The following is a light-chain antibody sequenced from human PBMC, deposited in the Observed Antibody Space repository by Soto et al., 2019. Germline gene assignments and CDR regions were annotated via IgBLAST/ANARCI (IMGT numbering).Light chain of an antibody. V-gene: IGLV2-14*01. Sequence: QSVLTQPASVSGSPGQSITISCTGTSSDVGGYNYVSWYQQRPGKAPKLMIYEVSNRPSGVSNRFSGSKSGNTASLTISGLQTEDEADYYCSSYRSSSLYVFGSGTSSPS. J-gene: IGLJ1*01. CDR3: SSYRSSSLYV. CDR1: SSDVGGYNY. CDR2: EVS.